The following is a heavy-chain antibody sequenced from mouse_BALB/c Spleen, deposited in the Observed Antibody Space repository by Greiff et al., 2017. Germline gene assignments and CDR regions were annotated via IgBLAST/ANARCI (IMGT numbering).Heavy chain of an antibody. CDR2: IRNKANGYTT. D-gene: IGHD1-1*01. CDR3: ARGYYGSSYGYYYAMDY. CDR1: GFTFTDYY. V-gene: IGHV7-3*02. J-gene: IGHJ4*01. Sequence: EVHLVESGGGLVQPGGSLRLSCATSGFTFTDYYMSWVRQPPGKALEWLGFIRNKANGYTTEYSASVKGRFTISRDNSQSILYLQMNTLRAEDSATYYCARGYYGSSYGYYYAMDYWGQGTSVTVSS.